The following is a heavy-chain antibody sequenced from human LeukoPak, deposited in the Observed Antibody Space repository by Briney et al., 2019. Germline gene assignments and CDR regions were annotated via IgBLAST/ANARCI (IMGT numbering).Heavy chain of an antibody. D-gene: IGHD3-22*01. J-gene: IGHJ5*02. V-gene: IGHV4-30-4*01. Sequence: SQTLSLTCTVSGGSISSGDYYWSWIRQPPGKGLVWIAYMYYSGSTYYNPSLKSRVTMSADTSKNQLSLKQSSVTAADTAVYYCARPYYYDSRIDPWGQGILVTVSS. CDR2: MYYSGST. CDR1: GGSISSGDYY. CDR3: ARPYYYDSRIDP.